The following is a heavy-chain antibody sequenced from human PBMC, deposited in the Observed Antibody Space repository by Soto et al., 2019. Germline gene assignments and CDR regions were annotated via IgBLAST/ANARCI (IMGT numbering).Heavy chain of an antibody. CDR1: GGSLSSGNFY. CDR3: ARELPAAMGGVPYSYMEV. V-gene: IGHV4-31*11. CDR2: IYYSGST. D-gene: IGHD2-2*01. J-gene: IGHJ6*03. Sequence: QVQLQESGPGLVRPSQTLSLTCAVSGGSLSSGNFYWNWIRQHPGRGLEWIGYIYYSGSTYYNPSLNRRVTISVDTSNNQFSLKPGSVTAANTAVYYCARELPAAMGGVPYSYMEVWGTGTRVTVSS.